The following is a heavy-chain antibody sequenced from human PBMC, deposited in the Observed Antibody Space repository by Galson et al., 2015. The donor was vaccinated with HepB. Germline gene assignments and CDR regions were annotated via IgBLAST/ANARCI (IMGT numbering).Heavy chain of an antibody. Sequence: SLRLSCAASGFTFSNYSMNWVRQAPGKGLEWVSYISSSVIYTSQADSLKGRFTISRDNAKNFLSLQMNSLRAEDTAVYYCARGTGYSYGPFDYWGQGILVSVSS. D-gene: IGHD5-18*01. CDR1: GFTFSNYS. CDR2: ISSSVIYT. V-gene: IGHV3-21*01. CDR3: ARGTGYSYGPFDY. J-gene: IGHJ4*02.